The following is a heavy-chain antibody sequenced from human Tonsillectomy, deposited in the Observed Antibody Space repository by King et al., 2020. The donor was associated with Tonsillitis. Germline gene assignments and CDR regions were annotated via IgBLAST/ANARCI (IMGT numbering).Heavy chain of an antibody. D-gene: IGHD3-22*01. Sequence: VQLVDSGGGVVQPGTSLRLSCAASGFTFSSYAMHWVRQAPGKGLEWVAAVSYDGSNKYYADSVKGRFTISRDNSKKTLYLQMNSLRAEDTAVYYCAGFDSGGYYGGFDYWGQGTLVTVSS. CDR2: VSYDGSNK. CDR3: AGFDSGGYYGGFDY. CDR1: GFTFSSYA. V-gene: IGHV3-30-3*01. J-gene: IGHJ4*02.